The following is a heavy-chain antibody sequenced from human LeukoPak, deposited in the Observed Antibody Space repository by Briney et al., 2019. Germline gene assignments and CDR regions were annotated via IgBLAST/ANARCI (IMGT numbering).Heavy chain of an antibody. CDR2: IYPADSDT. V-gene: IGHV5-51*01. D-gene: IGHD6-13*01. J-gene: IGHJ5*02. CDR3: AGRAAGTWWFDP. Sequence: GQSLKISCKGSGSRFTSYRIGWVRKMPGKGLEWMGFIYPADSDTGYGTSCQGQVAITAQASSSTAYLTCSMPTGSNTAMYYSAGRAAGTWWFDPWGQGTLVTVSS. CDR1: GSRFTSYR.